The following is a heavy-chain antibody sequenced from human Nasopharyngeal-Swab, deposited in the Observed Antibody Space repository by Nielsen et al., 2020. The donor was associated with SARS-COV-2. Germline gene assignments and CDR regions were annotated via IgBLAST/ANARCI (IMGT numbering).Heavy chain of an antibody. CDR2: VDPEDDET. Sequence: SVKVSCKVSGYSLSEISIHWVRQAPGKGLEWMGGVDPEDDETAFSQKFQGRITMTEDRSIDTAYMELKSLTSEDTAIYFCAISRWLRAFDYWGQGALVTVSS. CDR1: GYSLSEIS. CDR3: AISRWLRAFDY. J-gene: IGHJ4*02. D-gene: IGHD5-12*01. V-gene: IGHV1-24*01.